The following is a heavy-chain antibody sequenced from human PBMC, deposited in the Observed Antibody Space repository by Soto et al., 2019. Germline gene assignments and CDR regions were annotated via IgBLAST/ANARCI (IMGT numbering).Heavy chain of an antibody. V-gene: IGHV3-74*01. J-gene: IGHJ4*02. CDR3: ARGPTGWFGYDY. CDR1: GFTFSTSW. Sequence: VQLVESGGGLVQPGGSLRLSCAASGFTFSTSWMHWVRQAAGKGLVWVSRIKSDASTTNYADSVKGRFTISRDTAKNTLYLQMDSLTVEDTAVYYCARGPTGWFGYDYWGQGTLVTVSS. D-gene: IGHD3-10*01. CDR2: IKSDASTT.